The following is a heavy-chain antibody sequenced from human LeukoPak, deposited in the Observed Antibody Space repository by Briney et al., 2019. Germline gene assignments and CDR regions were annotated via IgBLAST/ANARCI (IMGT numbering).Heavy chain of an antibody. Sequence: ASVKVSCKASGYTFTSYAMHWVRQAPGQRLEWMGWSNAGNGNTKYSQEFQGRVTITRDTSISTAYMELSRLRSDDTAVYYCARLPVDTAILSLYDSSGPIDYWGQGTLVTVSS. J-gene: IGHJ4*02. D-gene: IGHD3-22*01. CDR1: GYTFTSYA. V-gene: IGHV1-3*02. CDR2: SNAGNGNT. CDR3: ARLPVDTAILSLYDSSGPIDY.